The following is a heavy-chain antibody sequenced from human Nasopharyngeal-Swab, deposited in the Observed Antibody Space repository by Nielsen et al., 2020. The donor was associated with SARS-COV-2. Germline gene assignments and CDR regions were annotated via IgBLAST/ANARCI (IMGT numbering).Heavy chain of an antibody. D-gene: IGHD3-9*01. Sequence: GESLKISCAASGFTFTDYIINWVRQAPGKGLEWVSTISTTSDYNYYEDSVKGRFTISRDNARNSLHLQMNSSRAEDTAVYYCVRDGYFDWFFGYWGQGTLVTVSS. CDR3: VRDGYFDWFFGY. V-gene: IGHV3-21*01. CDR1: GFTFTDYI. CDR2: ISTTSDYN. J-gene: IGHJ4*02.